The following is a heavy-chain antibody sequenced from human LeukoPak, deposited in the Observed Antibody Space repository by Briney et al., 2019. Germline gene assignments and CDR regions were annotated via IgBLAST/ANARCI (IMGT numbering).Heavy chain of an antibody. CDR2: INPNSGGT. J-gene: IGHJ4*02. D-gene: IGHD1-26*01. CDR3: ARVEDYSGSSQLGY. V-gene: IGHV1-2*06. Sequence: ASVKVSCKASGGTFSSYAISWVRQAPGQGLEWMGRINPNSGGTNYAQKFQGRVTMTSDTSISTAYMELGRLTSGDTAVYYCARVEDYSGSSQLGYWGQGTLVTVSS. CDR1: GGTFSSYA.